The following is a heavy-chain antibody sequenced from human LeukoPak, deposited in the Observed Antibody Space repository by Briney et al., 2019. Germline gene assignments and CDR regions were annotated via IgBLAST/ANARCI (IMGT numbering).Heavy chain of an antibody. J-gene: IGHJ4*02. CDR2: ISGSGGST. D-gene: IGHD3-22*01. Sequence: GGSLRLSCAASGFTFSSYAMSWVRQAPGKGLEWVSAISGSGGSTYYADSVKGRFTISRDNPKNTLYLQMNSLRAEDTAVYYCAKVPTYYYDSSGSGDWGQGTLVTVPS. V-gene: IGHV3-23*01. CDR3: AKVPTYYYDSSGSGD. CDR1: GFTFSSYA.